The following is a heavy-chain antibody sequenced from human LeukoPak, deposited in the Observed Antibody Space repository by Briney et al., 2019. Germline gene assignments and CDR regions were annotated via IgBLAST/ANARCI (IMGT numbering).Heavy chain of an antibody. CDR3: AKVAAYSSGWYDS. Sequence: GGSLRLSCAASGFIFNDYAMHWVRQAPGKGLEWVAGISWNSGTIAYADSVKGRFTISRDNAKNSLYQQMNSLRPEDMAFYFCAKVAAYSSGWYDSWGQGTLVTVSS. D-gene: IGHD6-19*01. CDR1: GFIFNDYA. J-gene: IGHJ5*01. V-gene: IGHV3-9*03. CDR2: ISWNSGTI.